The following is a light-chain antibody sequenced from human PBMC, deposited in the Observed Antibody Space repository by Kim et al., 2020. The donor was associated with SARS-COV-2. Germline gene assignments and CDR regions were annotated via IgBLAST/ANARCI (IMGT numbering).Light chain of an antibody. V-gene: IGLV2-14*02. CDR1: SSDVVSYNL. CDR3: SSFTTTTLV. CDR2: EGT. J-gene: IGLJ3*02. Sequence: QSALTQPASVSGSPGQSITISCTATSSDVVSYNLVSWYQQHPCKVPKLIIYEGTKRPSGVSTRFSGSKSDNTASLTISGLQAADEGDYYCSSFTTTTLVFGGGTQLTVL.